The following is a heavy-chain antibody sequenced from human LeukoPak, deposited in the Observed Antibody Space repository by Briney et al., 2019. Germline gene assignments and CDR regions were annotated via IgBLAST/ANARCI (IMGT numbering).Heavy chain of an antibody. CDR2: ISPSGGST. CDR1: GYTFTSNY. V-gene: IGHV1-46*01. CDR3: ARSMVRGVYATFDY. D-gene: IGHD3-10*01. J-gene: IGHJ4*02. Sequence: AASVKVSCKAFGYTFTSNYMHWVRQAPGQGPEWMGVISPSGGSTTYAQKFQGRVTLTRDMSTSTDYLELSSLRSEDTAVYYCARSMVRGVYATFDYWGQGTLVTVSS.